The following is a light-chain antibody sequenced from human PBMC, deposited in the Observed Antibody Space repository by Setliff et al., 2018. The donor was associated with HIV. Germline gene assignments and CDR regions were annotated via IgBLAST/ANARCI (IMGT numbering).Light chain of an antibody. J-gene: IGLJ1*01. CDR3: QVWDSSSDHYV. CDR2: NDS. V-gene: IGLV3-21*04. Sequence: LTQPSSVSVAPGKTASITCGGDNIGSKSVHWYQQKPGQAPVLVIYNDSDRLSGIPERLSGSNSGTTATLTISRVEAGDEADYYCQVWDSSSDHYVFGTGTKVTVL. CDR1: NIGSKS.